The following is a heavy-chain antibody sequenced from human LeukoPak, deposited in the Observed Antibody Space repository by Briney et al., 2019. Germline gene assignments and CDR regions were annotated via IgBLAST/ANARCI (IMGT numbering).Heavy chain of an antibody. J-gene: IGHJ5*02. D-gene: IGHD3-10*01. CDR1: GGSISSGGYS. Sequence: PSETLSLTCTVSGGSISSGGYSWSWIRQHPGKGLEWIGYIYYSGSTYYNPSLKSRVTISVDTSKNQFSLKLSSVTAADTAVYYCARDRRLLWFGELYLHTNWFDPWGQGTLVTVSS. CDR2: IYYSGST. V-gene: IGHV4-31*03. CDR3: ARDRRLLWFGELYLHTNWFDP.